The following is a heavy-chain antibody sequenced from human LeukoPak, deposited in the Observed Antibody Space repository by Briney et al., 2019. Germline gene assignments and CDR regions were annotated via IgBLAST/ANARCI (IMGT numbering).Heavy chain of an antibody. CDR2: IYYSGST. CDR1: GGSISSSSYY. CDR3: ARRRMANPFDY. J-gene: IGHJ4*02. Sequence: SDTLSLTCTVSGGSISSSSYYWGWIRQPPGKGLEWIGSIYYSGSTYYNPSLKSRVTISVDTSKNQFSLKLSSVTAADTAVYYCARRRMANPFDYWGQGTLVTVSS. V-gene: IGHV4-39*01. D-gene: IGHD5-24*01.